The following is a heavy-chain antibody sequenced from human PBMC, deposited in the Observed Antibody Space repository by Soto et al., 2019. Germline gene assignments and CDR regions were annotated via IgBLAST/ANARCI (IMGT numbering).Heavy chain of an antibody. CDR2: INADNGNT. CDR3: ASGAAAGNYGMDV. V-gene: IGHV1-3*01. J-gene: IGHJ6*02. D-gene: IGHD6-13*01. Sequence: GASVKVSCKASGYTFTSYAMHWVRQAPGQRLEWMGWINADNGNTKYSQKFQGRVTITRDTSASTAYMELSSLRSEDTAVYYCASGAAAGNYGMDVWGQGTTVTVSS. CDR1: GYTFTSYA.